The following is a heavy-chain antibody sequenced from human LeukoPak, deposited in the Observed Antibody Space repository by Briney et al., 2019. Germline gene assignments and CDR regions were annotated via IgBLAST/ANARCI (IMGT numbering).Heavy chain of an antibody. CDR2: ISGSGGST. V-gene: IGHV3-23*01. CDR1: GFTFSTYA. CDR3: ATSGGHSYGTKNNWFDP. J-gene: IGHJ5*02. Sequence: PGGSLRLSCAASGFTFSTYAMSWVRQAPGKGLEWVSAISGSGGSTYYADSVKGRFTISRDNSKNTLYLQMNSLRAEDTAVYYCATSGGHSYGTKNNWFDPWGQGTLVTVSS. D-gene: IGHD5-18*01.